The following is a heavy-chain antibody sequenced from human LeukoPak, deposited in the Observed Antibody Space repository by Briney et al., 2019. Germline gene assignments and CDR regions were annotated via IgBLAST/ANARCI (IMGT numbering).Heavy chain of an antibody. Sequence: GGSLRLSCAASGCTFSSYWMHWVRQAPGKGLVWVSRINSDGSSTSYADSVKGRFTISRENAKNTLYLQMNSLRAEDTAVYYCARVAAWDSSGYLFDYWGQGTLVTVSS. J-gene: IGHJ4*02. CDR3: ARVAAWDSSGYLFDY. CDR2: INSDGSST. D-gene: IGHD3-22*01. V-gene: IGHV3-74*01. CDR1: GCTFSSYW.